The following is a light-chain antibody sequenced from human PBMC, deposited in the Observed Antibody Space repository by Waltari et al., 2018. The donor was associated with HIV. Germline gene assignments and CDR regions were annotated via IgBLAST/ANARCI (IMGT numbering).Light chain of an antibody. V-gene: IGLV3-1*01. CDR2: QDS. Sequence: SYELTQPPSVSVSPGQTVSITCSGDKLGNKYACWYQLKPGQSPVLVIDQDSKRPSGIPERFSGSNSGNTATLTISGTQAMDEADYYCQAWDSETAVFGGGTKLTVL. J-gene: IGLJ2*01. CDR3: QAWDSETAV. CDR1: KLGNKY.